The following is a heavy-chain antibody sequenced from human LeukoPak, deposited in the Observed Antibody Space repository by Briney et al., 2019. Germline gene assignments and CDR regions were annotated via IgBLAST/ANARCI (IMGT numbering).Heavy chain of an antibody. Sequence: SSVKVSCKASGYSFSSFGITWVRQAPGQGLEWMGWISAHTGNTEYAQKFQGRVTMTTDTSTNTADMELGSLMSDDTAVYYCARYRLTDSPINWFDPWGQGTLVTVSS. CDR1: GYSFSSFG. CDR3: ARYRLTDSPINWFDP. V-gene: IGHV1-18*01. CDR2: ISAHTGNT. J-gene: IGHJ5*02. D-gene: IGHD1-14*01.